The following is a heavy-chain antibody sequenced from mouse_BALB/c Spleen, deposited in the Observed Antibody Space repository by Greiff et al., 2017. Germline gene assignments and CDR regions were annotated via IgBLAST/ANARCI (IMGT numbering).Heavy chain of an antibody. V-gene: IGHV10-1*02. CDR3: VRTNYGNYRYWYFDV. CDR2: IRSKSNNYAT. D-gene: IGHD2-1*01. Sequence: EVQVVESGGGLVQPKGSLKLSCAASGFTFNTYAMNWVRQAPGKGLEWVARIRSKSNNYATYYADSVKDRFTISRDDSQSMLYLQMNNLKTEDTAMYYCVRTNYGNYRYWYFDVWGAGTTVTVSS. CDR1: GFTFNTYA. J-gene: IGHJ1*01.